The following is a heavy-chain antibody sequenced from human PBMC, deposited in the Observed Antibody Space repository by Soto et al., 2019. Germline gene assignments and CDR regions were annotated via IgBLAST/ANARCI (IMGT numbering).Heavy chain of an antibody. CDR1: GFTFTPYA. CDR3: AKGRLGYCGGNTCPEN. V-gene: IGHV3-23*01. CDR2: IGNGGAT. J-gene: IGHJ4*02. D-gene: IGHD2-15*01. Sequence: EVQLLESGGDLLQPGGSLCLSCAASGFTFTPYAMDWVRQAPGEELEWFSSIGNGGATFYSDSVKGRVTISRDESKNTLYLQMTGLRAEDTALYFCAKGRLGYCGGNTCPENWGQGTLVTVSS.